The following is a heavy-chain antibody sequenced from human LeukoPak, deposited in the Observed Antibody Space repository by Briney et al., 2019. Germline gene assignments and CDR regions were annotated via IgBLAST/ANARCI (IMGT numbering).Heavy chain of an antibody. CDR2: IYYSGST. CDR1: GGSISSSSYY. V-gene: IGHV4-39*01. Sequence: PSETLSLTCTVSGGSISSSSYYWGWIRQPPGKGLEWIGSIYYSGSTYYNPSLKSRVTISVDTSKNQFSLKLSSVTAADTAVYYCASGESLTYYYDSSALGFDYWGQGTLVTVSS. CDR3: ASGESLTYYYDSSALGFDY. D-gene: IGHD3-22*01. J-gene: IGHJ4*02.